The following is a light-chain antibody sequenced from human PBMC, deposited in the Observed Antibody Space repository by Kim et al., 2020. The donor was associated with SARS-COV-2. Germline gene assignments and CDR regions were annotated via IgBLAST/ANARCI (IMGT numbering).Light chain of an antibody. CDR2: QDT. V-gene: IGLV3-1*01. CDR1: KLGDKY. CDR3: QAWDSSTKV. Sequence: VSPGQTASITCSGDKLGDKYACWYQQKPGQSPVLVIYQDTKRPSGIPERFSGSNSGNTATLTISGTQAMDEADYYCQAWDSSTKVFGTGTQLTVL. J-gene: IGLJ1*01.